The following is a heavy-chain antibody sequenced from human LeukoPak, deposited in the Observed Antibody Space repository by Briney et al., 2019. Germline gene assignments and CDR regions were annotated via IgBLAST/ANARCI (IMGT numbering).Heavy chain of an antibody. CDR2: ISGDGGST. Sequence: GGSLRLSCAASGFTFDDYAMHWVRQGPGKGLEWVSLISGDGGSTYYADSVKGRFTISRDNSKNSLYLQINSLRTEDTALYYCAKNMALGPGPPYCGGDCHPDYWGQGTLVTVSS. J-gene: IGHJ4*02. CDR3: AKNMALGPGPPYCGGDCHPDY. CDR1: GFTFDDYA. D-gene: IGHD2-21*02. V-gene: IGHV3-43*02.